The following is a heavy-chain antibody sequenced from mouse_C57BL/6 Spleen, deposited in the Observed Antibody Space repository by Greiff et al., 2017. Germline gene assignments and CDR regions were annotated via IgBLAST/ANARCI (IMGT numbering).Heavy chain of an antibody. V-gene: IGHV5-4*03. CDR3: ARAGAY. J-gene: IGHJ3*01. Sequence: EVNLVESGGGLVKPGGSLKLSCAASGFTFSSYAMSWVRQTPEKRLEWVATISDGGSYTYYPDNVKGRFTISRDNAKNHLYLQMSHLKSEDTAMYYCARAGAYWGQGTLVTVSA. CDR1: GFTFSSYA. CDR2: ISDGGSYT.